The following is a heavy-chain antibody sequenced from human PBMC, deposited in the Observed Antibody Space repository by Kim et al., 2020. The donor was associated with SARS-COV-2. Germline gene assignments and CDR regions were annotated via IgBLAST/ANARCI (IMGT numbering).Heavy chain of an antibody. CDR3: ARTHMARMTAIDAFDM. V-gene: IGHV3-21*01. D-gene: IGHD2-21*02. Sequence: SVKGRFTISRDNAKNSLYLQMNSLRAEDTAVYYCARTHMARMTAIDAFDMWGQGTMVTVSS. J-gene: IGHJ3*02.